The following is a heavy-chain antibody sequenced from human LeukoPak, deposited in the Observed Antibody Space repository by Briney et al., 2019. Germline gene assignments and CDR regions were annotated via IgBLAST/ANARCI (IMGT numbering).Heavy chain of an antibody. CDR2: ISYDGSNK. CDR3: AKDCGITMVRGGDYGMDV. J-gene: IGHJ6*02. D-gene: IGHD3-10*01. V-gene: IGHV3-30*18. Sequence: PGGSLRLSCAAFGFTFSSYGLHSVRQAPGKGLEWVAVISYDGSNKYYADSVKGRFTISRDNSKNTLYLQMNSLRAEDTAVYYCAKDCGITMVRGGDYGMDVWGRETTVTVSS. CDR1: GFTFSSYG.